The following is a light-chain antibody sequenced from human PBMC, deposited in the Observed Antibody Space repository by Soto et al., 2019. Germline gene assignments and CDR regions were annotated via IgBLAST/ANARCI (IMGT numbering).Light chain of an antibody. J-gene: IGLJ3*02. CDR3: AAWDDSLNGWV. V-gene: IGLV1-44*01. Sequence: QSVLTQPPSASGTPGQRVTISCSGSNSNIGSNTVNWYQQVPGTAPKLLIYSNNQRPSGVPDRFSGSKSGTSASLAISGLRSEDEADYSCAAWDDSLNGWVFGGGTKLTVL. CDR2: SNN. CDR1: NSNIGSNT.